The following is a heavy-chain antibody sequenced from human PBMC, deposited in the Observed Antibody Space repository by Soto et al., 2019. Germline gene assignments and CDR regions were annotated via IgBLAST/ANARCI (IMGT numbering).Heavy chain of an antibody. D-gene: IGHD3-16*01. V-gene: IGHV1-69*13. CDR2: IIPIFGTA. CDR1: GGTFSIYA. J-gene: IGHJ6*02. CDR3: ARGLGLSSLVMDV. Sequence: SVKVSCKASGGTFSIYAISWVRQAPGQGLEWMGGIIPIFGTANYAQKFQGRVTITADESTSTAYMELSSLRSEDTAVYYCARGLGLSSLVMDVWGQGTTVTVSS.